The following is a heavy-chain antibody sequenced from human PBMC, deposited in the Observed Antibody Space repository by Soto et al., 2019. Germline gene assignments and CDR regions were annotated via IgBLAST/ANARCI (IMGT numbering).Heavy chain of an antibody. Sequence: SETLSLTCAVYGGSFSGYYWSWIRQPPGKGLEWIGEINHSGSTNYNPSLKSRVTISVDTSKNQFSLKLSSVTAADTAVYYCARGRIAVSRHWFDPWGQGTLVTVSS. CDR2: INHSGST. D-gene: IGHD6-19*01. CDR1: GGSFSGYY. CDR3: ARGRIAVSRHWFDP. J-gene: IGHJ5*02. V-gene: IGHV4-34*01.